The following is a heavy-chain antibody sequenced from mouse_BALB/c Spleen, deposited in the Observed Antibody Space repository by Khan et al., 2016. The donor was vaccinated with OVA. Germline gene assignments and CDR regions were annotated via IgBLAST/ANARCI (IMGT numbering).Heavy chain of an antibody. V-gene: IGHV1-5*01. CDR3: TRAGFGALAY. D-gene: IGHD3-1*01. Sequence: VQLQQSGTILARPGASVKMSCKASGYSFTDYWLHWVKQRPGQGLEWIGGIYPGNGETKYNQKFKGKAKLTAVTSASTANMDLSSLTNEDSAVFYCTRAGFGALAYWGQGTLVTVSA. CDR1: GYSFTDYW. CDR2: IYPGNGET. J-gene: IGHJ3*01.